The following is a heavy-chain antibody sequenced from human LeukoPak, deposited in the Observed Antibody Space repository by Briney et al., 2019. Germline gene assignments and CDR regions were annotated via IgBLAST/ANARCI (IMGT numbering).Heavy chain of an antibody. D-gene: IGHD1-26*01. Sequence: SETLSLTCTVSGGSISSYYWSWIRQPPGKGLEWIGYIYYSGSTNYNPSLKSRVTISVDTSKNQFSLKLSSVTAADTAMYYCAGTSQWELRGLDYWGQGTLVTVSS. CDR3: AGTSQWELRGLDY. J-gene: IGHJ4*02. CDR2: IYYSGST. V-gene: IGHV4-59*01. CDR1: GGSISSYY.